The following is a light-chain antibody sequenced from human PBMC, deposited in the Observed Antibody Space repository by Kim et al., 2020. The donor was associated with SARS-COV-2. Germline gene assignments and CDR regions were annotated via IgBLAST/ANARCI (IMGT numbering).Light chain of an antibody. CDR1: QTVDRN. V-gene: IGKV3-15*01. Sequence: EIVMTQSPATLSVSPGERVTLSCRASQTVDRNLAWYQQKGGQPPRLLIYRASTRATDIPDRFSGSGSGTEFTLTIHSLRSEDSGNYYCQQFSKWPLTRGGGTKL. J-gene: IGKJ4*01. CDR3: QQFSKWPLT. CDR2: RAS.